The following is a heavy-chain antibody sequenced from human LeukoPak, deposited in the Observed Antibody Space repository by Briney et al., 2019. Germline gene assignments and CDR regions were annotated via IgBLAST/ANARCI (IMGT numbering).Heavy chain of an antibody. D-gene: IGHD5-18*01. V-gene: IGHV3-64*01. Sequence: GGSLRLSCAASGFTFSSYAFHWVRQAPGKGLEYISAISSNGDRTYYRNSVKGRFTISRDDSKNTVYLQMGSLRAEDMAVYHCARRGTYSYGPSHYFGYWGQGAQVTVSS. CDR3: ARRGTYSYGPSHYFGY. CDR1: GFTFSSYA. CDR2: ISSNGDRT. J-gene: IGHJ4*02.